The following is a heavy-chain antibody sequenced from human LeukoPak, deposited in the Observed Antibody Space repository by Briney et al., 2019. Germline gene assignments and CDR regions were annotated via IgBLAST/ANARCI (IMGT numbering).Heavy chain of an antibody. V-gene: IGHV3-21*01. CDR1: GFTFSSYS. CDR2: ISSSSSYI. Sequence: GGSLRLSCAASGFTFSSYSMNWVRQAPGKGLEWVSSISSSSSYIYYADSVKGRFTISRDNAKNSLYLQMNSLRAEDTAVYYCASRPYCSGGSCYPYYFDYWGQGTLVTVSS. J-gene: IGHJ4*02. D-gene: IGHD2-15*01. CDR3: ASRPYCSGGSCYPYYFDY.